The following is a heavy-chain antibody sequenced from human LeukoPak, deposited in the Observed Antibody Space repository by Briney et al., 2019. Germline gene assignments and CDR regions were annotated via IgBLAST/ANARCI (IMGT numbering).Heavy chain of an antibody. CDR2: IYYSGNT. CDR1: GGSISSSSYY. Sequence: SETLSLTCTVSGGSISSSSYYWGWIRQPPGKGLEWVGSIYYSGNTYYNPSLKSRVTISLDTSKNQFSLKLSSVTAADTAVYYCASVRRGFGESSKYYAYYYMGVWGKGTTVTISS. CDR3: ASVRRGFGESSKYYAYYYMGV. D-gene: IGHD3-10*01. V-gene: IGHV4-39*01. J-gene: IGHJ6*03.